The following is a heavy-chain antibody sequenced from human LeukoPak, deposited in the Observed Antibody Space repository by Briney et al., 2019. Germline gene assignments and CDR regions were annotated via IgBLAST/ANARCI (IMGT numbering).Heavy chain of an antibody. CDR2: IFHSGGT. J-gene: IGHJ4*02. D-gene: IGHD3-22*01. CDR3: AGIDSSTSAYYFDN. V-gene: IGHV4-4*02. CDR1: GGSITSSTW. Sequence: PSETLSLTCAVSGGSITSSTWWTWVREPPGKSLEWIGEIFHSGGTNYNPSLKSRATISVDKSKNHFSLNLTSVTAADTALYYCAGIDSSTSAYYFDNWGQGTLITVSS.